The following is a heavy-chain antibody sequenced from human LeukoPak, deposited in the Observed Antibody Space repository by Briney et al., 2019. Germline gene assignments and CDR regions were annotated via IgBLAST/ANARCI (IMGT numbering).Heavy chain of an antibody. CDR1: GYTFTDYY. V-gene: IGHV1-2*02. CDR2: INPNTGDT. D-gene: IGHD3-16*01. Sequence: ASVKVSCKASGYTFTDYYLHWVRQAPGQGLEWMGCINPNTGDTNSAQKFQGRVTMTRDTSISTAYMELSRLTSDDTAIYYCARDPGILNAYDNWFDPWGQGTLVTVSS. CDR3: ARDPGILNAYDNWFDP. J-gene: IGHJ5*02.